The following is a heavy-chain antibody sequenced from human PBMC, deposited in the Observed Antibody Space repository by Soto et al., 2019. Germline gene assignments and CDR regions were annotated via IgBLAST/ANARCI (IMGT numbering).Heavy chain of an antibody. V-gene: IGHV4-59*01. CDR2: IYYSGST. D-gene: IGHD6-13*01. J-gene: IGHJ4*02. CDR3: ARGSAAAGPYYFDY. Sequence: PSETLSLTCTVSGGSISSYYWSWIRQPPGKGLEWIGYIYYSGSTNYNPSLKSRVTIARDTSANTAFMELSSLRSEDTAVYYCARGSAAAGPYYFDYWAQGTLVTVSS. CDR1: GGSISSYY.